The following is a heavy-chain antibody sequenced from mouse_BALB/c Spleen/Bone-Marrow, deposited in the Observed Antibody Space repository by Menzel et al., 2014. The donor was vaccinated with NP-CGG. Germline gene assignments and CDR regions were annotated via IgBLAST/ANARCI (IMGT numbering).Heavy chain of an antibody. D-gene: IGHD1-1*01. J-gene: IGHJ4*01. V-gene: IGHV1S30*01. CDR2: VNPNNGGT. CDR3: ARRPTTVLSYYYGIYD. CDR1: GYSFTGYY. Sequence: VQLQQSAPDLATPRPSVNISCKASGYSFTGYYMHWVKQSHGKSLEWIGRVNPNNGGTSYNQKFKGKAILTVDKSSSSAYMELRSLTSEDSSFYCCARRPTTVLSYYYGIYDWRQGTSVFVSS.